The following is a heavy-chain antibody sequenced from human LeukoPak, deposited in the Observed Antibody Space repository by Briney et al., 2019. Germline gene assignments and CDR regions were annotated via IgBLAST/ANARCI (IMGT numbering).Heavy chain of an antibody. J-gene: IGHJ4*02. CDR3: ARRGYYDSSGYYAIDY. D-gene: IGHD3-22*01. Sequence: SETLSLTCTVSGGSISSYYWSWIRQPAGKGLEWIGRIYTSGSTNYNPSLKSRVTMSVDTSKNQFSLKLSSVTAADTAVYYCARRGYYDSSGYYAIDYWGQGTLVTVSS. CDR1: GGSISSYY. CDR2: IYTSGST. V-gene: IGHV4-4*07.